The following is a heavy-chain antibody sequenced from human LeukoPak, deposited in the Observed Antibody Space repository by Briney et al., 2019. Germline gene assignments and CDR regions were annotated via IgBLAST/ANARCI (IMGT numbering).Heavy chain of an antibody. CDR1: GFTFSSYG. J-gene: IGHJ3*02. D-gene: IGHD5-24*01. CDR3: ARTIQAPLHNDAFDI. Sequence: GGSLRLSCAASGFTFSSYGMHWVRQAPGKGLEWVAVISYDGSNKYYADSVKGRFTISRDNSKNTLYLQMNSLRAEDTAVYYCARTIQAPLHNDAFDIWGQGTMVTVSS. CDR2: ISYDGSNK. V-gene: IGHV3-30*19.